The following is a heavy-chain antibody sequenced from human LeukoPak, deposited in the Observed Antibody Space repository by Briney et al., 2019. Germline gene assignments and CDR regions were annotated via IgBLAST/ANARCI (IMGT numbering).Heavy chain of an antibody. CDR3: ARVGDILTGGALDY. CDR1: GFTFSNYW. V-gene: IGHV3-7*01. J-gene: IGHJ4*02. D-gene: IGHD3-9*01. CDR2: IKPDGSEK. Sequence: GGSLRLSCAASGFTFSNYWMSWVRQAPGKELEWVDNIKPDGSEKYFVDSVKGRFTFSRDNAENSLYLQMNSLRAEDTAVYYCARVGDILTGGALDYWGQRTLVTVSS.